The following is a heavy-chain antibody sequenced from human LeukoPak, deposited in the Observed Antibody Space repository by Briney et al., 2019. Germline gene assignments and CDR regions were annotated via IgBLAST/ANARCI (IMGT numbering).Heavy chain of an antibody. CDR1: GGSISSGSYY. CDR2: IYTSVST. Sequence: SETLSLTCTVSGGSISSGSYYWSWIRQPAGKGLEWIGRIYTSVSTNYNPSLKSRVTISVDTSKNQFSLKLSSVTAADTAVYYCARGRRSIVVVPAARRGYYYMDVWGNGTTVTVSS. J-gene: IGHJ6*03. D-gene: IGHD2-2*01. CDR3: ARGRRSIVVVPAARRGYYYMDV. V-gene: IGHV4-61*02.